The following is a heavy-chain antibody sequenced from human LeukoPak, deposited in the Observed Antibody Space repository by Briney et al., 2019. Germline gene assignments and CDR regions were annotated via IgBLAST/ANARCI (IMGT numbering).Heavy chain of an antibody. CDR3: ARDDNWGSDY. V-gene: IGHV3-7*04. J-gene: IGHJ4*02. CDR1: GFTFSRYW. D-gene: IGHD7-27*01. CDR2: IKRDGSEK. Sequence: GGSLRLSCAASGFTFSRYWMSWVRQAPGKGREWVANIKRDGSEKYYVDSVKGRFTISRDNAKNSLYVQMNSLRAEDTAVYYCARDDNWGSDYWGQGTLVTVSS.